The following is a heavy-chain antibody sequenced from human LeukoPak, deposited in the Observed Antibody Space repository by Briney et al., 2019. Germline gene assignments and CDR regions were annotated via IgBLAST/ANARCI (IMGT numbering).Heavy chain of an antibody. D-gene: IGHD3-10*01. CDR2: ISSSSSTI. CDR3: ARASMNYGSGSYFV. V-gene: IGHV3-48*01. J-gene: IGHJ4*02. Sequence: GGSLRLSCAASGFTFSSYSMNWVRQAPGKGLEWVSYISSSSSTIYYADSVKGRFTISRDNAKNSLYLQMNSLRAEDTAVYYCARASMNYGSGSYFVWGQGTLVTVSS. CDR1: GFTFSSYS.